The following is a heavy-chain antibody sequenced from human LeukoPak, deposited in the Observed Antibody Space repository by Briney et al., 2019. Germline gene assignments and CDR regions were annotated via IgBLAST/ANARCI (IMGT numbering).Heavy chain of an antibody. Sequence: GGSLRLSCAASGFTFSSYGMHWVRQAPGNGLEWVAVISNDGSNTYSADSVKGRFTISRDNSKNTLPLQMNSLRAEDTAVYYCASSVVPAEYYYYGMDVWGQGTTVTVSS. V-gene: IGHV3-30*03. CDR3: ASSVVPAEYYYYGMDV. J-gene: IGHJ6*02. CDR1: GFTFSSYG. CDR2: ISNDGSNT. D-gene: IGHD2-2*01.